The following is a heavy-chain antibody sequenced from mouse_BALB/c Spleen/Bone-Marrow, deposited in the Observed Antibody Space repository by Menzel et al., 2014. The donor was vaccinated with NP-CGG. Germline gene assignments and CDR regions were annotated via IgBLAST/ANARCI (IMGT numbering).Heavy chain of an antibody. CDR1: GFDFSRYW. J-gene: IGHJ2*01. V-gene: IGHV4-1*02. CDR3: GRQSYYGYSDY. Sequence: EVKLMESGGGLVQPGGSLKLSCAASGFDFSRYWMSWVRQAPGKGLEWIGEINPDSSTINYTPSLKDKFIISRDNAKNTLFLQMSKVRSEDTALYYCGRQSYYGYSDYWGQGTTLTVSS. CDR2: INPDSSTI. D-gene: IGHD1-2*01.